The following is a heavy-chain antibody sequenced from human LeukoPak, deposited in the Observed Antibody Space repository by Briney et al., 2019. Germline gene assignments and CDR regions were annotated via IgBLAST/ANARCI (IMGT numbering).Heavy chain of an antibody. J-gene: IGHJ4*02. D-gene: IGHD5-18*01. Sequence: GASVKVSCKASGFTSTSSSIQWIRQARGQRLEWIGWIVGDSTDTYYAQRFQERVTIARDMSTSTAYLELGSLRSEDTAVYYCAADPDTTMAFDCWGQGTLVTVSS. V-gene: IGHV1-58*02. CDR2: IVGDSTDT. CDR3: AADPDTTMAFDC. CDR1: GFTSTSSS.